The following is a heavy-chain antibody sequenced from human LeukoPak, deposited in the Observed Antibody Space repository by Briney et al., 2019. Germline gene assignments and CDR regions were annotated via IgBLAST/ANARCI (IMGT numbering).Heavy chain of an antibody. V-gene: IGHV4-59*11. D-gene: IGHD1-14*01. CDR3: ARESGITVAGFDP. CDR1: GGSISSHY. Sequence: SETLSLTCTVSGGSISSHYWSWIRQPPGEGLQWIGYIYYSGSTNYNPSLKSRVTISVDTSKNQFSLKLSSVTAADTAVYYCARESGITVAGFDPWGQGTLVTVSS. J-gene: IGHJ5*02. CDR2: IYYSGST.